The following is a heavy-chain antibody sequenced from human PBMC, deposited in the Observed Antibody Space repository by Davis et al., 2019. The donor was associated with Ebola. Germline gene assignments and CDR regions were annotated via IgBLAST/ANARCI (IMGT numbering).Heavy chain of an antibody. Sequence: GESLKISCAASRFTFSNYAMSWVRQAPGKGLEWVSTISGSGRDTYCAESVKGRFTISRDNSRNTLYLQMNSLRAEDTAVYYCAKWDCYGGNCYGVDVWGQGTTVTVSS. J-gene: IGHJ6*02. CDR3: AKWDCYGGNCYGVDV. CDR1: RFTFSNYA. V-gene: IGHV3-23*01. CDR2: ISGSGRDT. D-gene: IGHD2-15*01.